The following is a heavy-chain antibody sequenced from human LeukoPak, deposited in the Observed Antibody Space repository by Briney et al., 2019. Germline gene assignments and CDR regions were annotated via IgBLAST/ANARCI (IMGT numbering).Heavy chain of an antibody. Sequence: GGSLRLSCAASGFTFSEYYMSWIRQAPGKGLEWVSDISSTADIVSYADFVLGRFTISRDNGDDSLSLQLNNLRAEDTAVYYCARETVAGTFDYWSQGTMVTVSS. CDR1: GFTFSEYY. V-gene: IGHV3-11*01. J-gene: IGHJ4*02. CDR3: ARETVAGTFDY. CDR2: ISSTADIV. D-gene: IGHD6-19*01.